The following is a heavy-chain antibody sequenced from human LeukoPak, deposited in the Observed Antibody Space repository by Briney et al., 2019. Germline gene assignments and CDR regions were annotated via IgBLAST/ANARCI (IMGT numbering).Heavy chain of an antibody. V-gene: IGHV3-21*01. Sequence: GGSLRLSCAASGFTFSSYSMNWVRQAPGKGLEWVSSISSSSSYIYYADSVKGRFTISRDNAKNSLYLQMNSLRAEDTAVNYCARDGAMAGAFDIWGQGTMVTVSS. CDR1: GFTFSSYS. CDR3: ARDGAMAGAFDI. J-gene: IGHJ3*02. D-gene: IGHD5-18*01. CDR2: ISSSSSYI.